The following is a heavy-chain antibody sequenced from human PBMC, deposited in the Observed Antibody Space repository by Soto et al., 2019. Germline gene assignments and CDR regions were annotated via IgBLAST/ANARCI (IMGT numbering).Heavy chain of an antibody. Sequence: PSETLSLTCTVSGGSISSGDYYWSWIRQPPGKGLEWIGYIYYSGSTYYNPSLKSRVTISVDTSKNQFSLKLSSVTAADTAVYYCARGERPYYYYGMAVWGKGTTVTVSS. J-gene: IGHJ6*04. CDR3: ARGERPYYYYGMAV. V-gene: IGHV4-30-4*01. CDR2: IYYSGST. D-gene: IGHD1-1*01. CDR1: GGSISSGDYY.